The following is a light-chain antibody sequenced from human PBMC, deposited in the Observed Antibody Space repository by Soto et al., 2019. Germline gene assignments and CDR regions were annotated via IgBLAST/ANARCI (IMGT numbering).Light chain of an antibody. J-gene: IGLJ3*02. CDR3: CSYAGSSTYWV. CDR2: EVS. V-gene: IGLV2-23*02. Sequence: QSVLTQPASVSGSPGQSITISCTGTSSDVGSYNLVSWYQQHPGKAPKLMIYEVSKRPSGVSNRFSGSKSGNTASLTISGLQAEDEADYYCCSYAGSSTYWVFGGRTKLTVL. CDR1: SSDVGSYNL.